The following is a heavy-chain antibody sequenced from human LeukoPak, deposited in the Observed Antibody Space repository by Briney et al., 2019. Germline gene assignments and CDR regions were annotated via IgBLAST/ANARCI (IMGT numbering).Heavy chain of an antibody. CDR1: GGTFSSYA. V-gene: IGHV1-69*05. J-gene: IGHJ3*02. D-gene: IGHD6-19*01. CDR2: IIPIFGTA. Sequence: SVKVSCKASGGTFSSYAISWLRQAPGQGLEWMGGIIPIFGTANYAQKFQGRVTITTDESTSTAYMELSSLRSEDTAVYYCARNVAGTIQAFDIWGQGTMVTVSS. CDR3: ARNVAGTIQAFDI.